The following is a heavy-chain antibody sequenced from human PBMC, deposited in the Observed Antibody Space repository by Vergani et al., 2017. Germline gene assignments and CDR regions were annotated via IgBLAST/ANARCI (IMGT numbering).Heavy chain of an antibody. J-gene: IGHJ4*02. CDR1: GFTFSSYS. CDR2: ISSSSSYI. CDR3: AKGRGSSGRYGSFDY. D-gene: IGHD6-19*01. V-gene: IGHV3-21*04. Sequence: EVQLVESGGGLVKPGGSLRLSCAASGFTFSSYSMNWVRQAPGKGLEWVSSISSSSSYIYYADSVKGRFTISRDNAKNSLYLQMNSLRAEDTAVYYCAKGRGSSGRYGSFDYWGQGTLVTVSS.